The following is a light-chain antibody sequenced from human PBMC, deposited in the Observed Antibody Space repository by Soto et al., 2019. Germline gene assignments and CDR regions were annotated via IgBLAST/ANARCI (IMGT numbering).Light chain of an antibody. CDR2: AAF. Sequence: DIQMTQSPSSLSASVGDRVTITCRASQSISSYSTWYQQKPGKAPQLLIYAAFRLQSGVPSGFSGSGSGTDFTLTISCLQREDIASYYCQQSYGTPLTFGGGTKVEIK. J-gene: IGKJ4*01. V-gene: IGKV1-39*01. CDR1: QSISSY. CDR3: QQSYGTPLT.